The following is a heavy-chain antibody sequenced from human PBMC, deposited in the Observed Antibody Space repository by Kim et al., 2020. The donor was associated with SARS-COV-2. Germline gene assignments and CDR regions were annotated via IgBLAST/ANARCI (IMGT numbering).Heavy chain of an antibody. V-gene: IGHV3-30*18. D-gene: IGHD3-22*01. J-gene: IGHJ6*02. CDR2: ISYDGSNK. CDR3: AKDQMYYYDSSGYYGYYYYGMDV. CDR1: GFTFSSYG. Sequence: GGSLRLSCAASGFTFSSYGMHWVRQAPGKGLEWVAVISYDGSNKYYADSVKGRFTISRDNSKNTLYLQMNSLIAEDTAVYYCAKDQMYYYDSSGYYGYYYYGMDVGGRGPTVSVSS.